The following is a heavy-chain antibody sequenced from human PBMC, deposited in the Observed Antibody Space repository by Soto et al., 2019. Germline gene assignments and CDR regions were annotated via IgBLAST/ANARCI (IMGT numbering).Heavy chain of an antibody. CDR2: VYYSGST. CDR1: GGSISRYY. CDR3: ARRYGGNFDY. J-gene: IGHJ4*02. V-gene: IGHV4-59*01. Sequence: ETLSRTCTVSGGSISRYYWSWIRQPPGKGLEWIGYVYYSGSTNYNPSLKSRVTISVDTSKNQFSLKVRSVTAADTAVYYCARRYGGNFDYWGQGTLVTVS. D-gene: IGHD1-26*01.